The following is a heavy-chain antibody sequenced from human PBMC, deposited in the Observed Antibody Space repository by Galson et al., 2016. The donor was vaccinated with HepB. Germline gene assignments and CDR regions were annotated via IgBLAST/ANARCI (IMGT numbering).Heavy chain of an antibody. CDR3: AREDEKSDATAYNNVVDP. CDR1: GLNFFSFS. J-gene: IGHJ5*02. D-gene: IGHD3-16*01. V-gene: IGHV1-46*01. Sequence: SVKVSCKASGLNFFSFSVHWVRQAPGQGLEWMGRIDPNGVTTTNTQKFQGRVTMTRDTFTSTAFMELSSLRFDDTAVYYCAREDEKSDATAYNNVVDPWGQGTLVTVSS. CDR2: IDPNGVTT.